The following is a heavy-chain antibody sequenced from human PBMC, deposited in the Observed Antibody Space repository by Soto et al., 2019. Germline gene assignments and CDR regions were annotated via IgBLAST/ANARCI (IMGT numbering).Heavy chain of an antibody. CDR1: EFTFRSYW. Sequence: GGSLRLSCAASEFTFRSYWMHWVRQSPGKGLVWVSRISGDGSSTSYADSVKGRFTISRDNAKNTMNLQMDSLRAEDTAVYYCARSLPGTYGAFDLWGQGTMVTVS. J-gene: IGHJ3*01. CDR3: ARSLPGTYGAFDL. D-gene: IGHD1-7*01. CDR2: ISGDGSST. V-gene: IGHV3-74*01.